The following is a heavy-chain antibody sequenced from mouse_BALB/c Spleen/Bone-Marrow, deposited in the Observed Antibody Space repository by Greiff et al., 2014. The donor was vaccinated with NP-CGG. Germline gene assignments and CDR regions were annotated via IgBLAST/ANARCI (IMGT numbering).Heavy chain of an antibody. CDR1: GYPFTGYN. J-gene: IGHJ2*01. V-gene: IGHV1-39*01. Sequence: EVQLQQSGPELAKPGASVKISCKASGYPFTGYNMNWVKQYNGQSLEWIGNVDPYYGAXXXXQXXXXKXTLTVDKSSSTAYMQRERLTSEDSAVYYCARSYNSFDFWGQGTTLTVSS. CDR3: ARSYNSFDF. CDR2: VDPYYGAX.